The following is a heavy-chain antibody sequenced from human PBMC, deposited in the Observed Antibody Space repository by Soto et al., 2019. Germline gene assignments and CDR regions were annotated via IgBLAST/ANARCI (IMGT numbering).Heavy chain of an antibody. D-gene: IGHD3-22*01. Sequence: GGSLRLSCAASGFTFSSYAMHWVRQAPGKGLEWVAVISYDGSNKYYADSVKGRFTISRDNSKNTLYLQTNSLRAEDTAVYYCAREGYYYDSSGNDYCGQGTLVTVSS. J-gene: IGHJ4*02. CDR2: ISYDGSNK. V-gene: IGHV3-30-3*01. CDR1: GFTFSSYA. CDR3: AREGYYYDSSGNDY.